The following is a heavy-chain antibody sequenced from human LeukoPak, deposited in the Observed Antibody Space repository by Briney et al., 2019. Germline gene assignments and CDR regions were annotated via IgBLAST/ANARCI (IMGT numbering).Heavy chain of an antibody. J-gene: IGHJ4*02. V-gene: IGHV4-34*01. D-gene: IGHD5-24*01. CDR3: AGDAVGYSIDY. Sequence: PSETLSLTCAVYGGSFSGYYWSWIRQPPGKGLEWIGEINHSGSTNYNPSLKSRVTISVDTSKNQFSLKLSSVTAADTAVYYCAGDAVGYSIDYWGQGTLVTVSS. CDR2: INHSGST. CDR1: GGSFSGYY.